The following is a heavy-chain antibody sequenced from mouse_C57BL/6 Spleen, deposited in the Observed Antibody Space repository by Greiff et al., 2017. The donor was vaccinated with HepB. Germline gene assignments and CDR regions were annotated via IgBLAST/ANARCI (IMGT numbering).Heavy chain of an antibody. CDR3: AREDYDYNWYFDV. V-gene: IGHV14-2*01. Sequence: VQLKQSGAELVKPGASVKLSCTASGFNFKDYYMHWVKQRTEQGLEWIGRIDPEDGDTKYAPKFQGKATITADTSSNTAYMQLSSLTSEDTAVYYCAREDYDYNWYFDVWGTGTTVTVSS. D-gene: IGHD2-4*01. CDR2: IDPEDGDT. J-gene: IGHJ1*03. CDR1: GFNFKDYY.